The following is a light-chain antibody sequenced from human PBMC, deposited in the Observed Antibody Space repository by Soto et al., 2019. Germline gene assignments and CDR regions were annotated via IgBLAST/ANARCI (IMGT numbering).Light chain of an antibody. CDR1: SRDIGSSPY. CDR3: TSNTTTNTLA. Sequence: QSALTQPASVSGSPGQSITISCTGTSRDIGSSPYVSWYQQYPGKAPKCMIYDVNNRPSGVSNRFSGSKSGNTASLSISGLQAEDEAVYYCTSNTTTNTLALGGGTKVTVL. V-gene: IGLV2-14*03. J-gene: IGLJ2*01. CDR2: DVN.